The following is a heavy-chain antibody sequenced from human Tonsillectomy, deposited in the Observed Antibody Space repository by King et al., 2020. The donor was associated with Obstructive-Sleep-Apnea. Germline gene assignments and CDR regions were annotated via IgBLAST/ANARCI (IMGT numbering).Heavy chain of an antibody. Sequence: QLVQSGAELKKPGASVRVSCRASGYAFTRYFIHWFRQAPGQGLEWMGWVNPNSGDTNYAQRFQARVSMSRDTSFNTSYMELSRLTSDDTAVFYCARGNWLYFDYWGQGTLVPVSP. J-gene: IGHJ4*02. CDR3: ARGNWLYFDY. CDR1: GYAFTRYF. CDR2: VNPNSGDT. D-gene: IGHD1-1*01. V-gene: IGHV1-2*02.